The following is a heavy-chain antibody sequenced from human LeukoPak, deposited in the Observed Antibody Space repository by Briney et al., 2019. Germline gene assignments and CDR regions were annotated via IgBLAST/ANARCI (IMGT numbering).Heavy chain of an antibody. J-gene: IGHJ4*02. CDR2: INHSGST. Sequence: SETLSLTCAVYGGSFSGYYWSWIRQPPGKGLEWIGEINHSGSTNYNPSLKSRVTISVDTTKNQFSLKLSSVTAADTAVYYCARGSGTDYDFWSGYYTAFDYLGQGTLVTVSS. D-gene: IGHD3-3*01. CDR1: GGSFSGYY. CDR3: ARGSGTDYDFWSGYYTAFDY. V-gene: IGHV4-34*01.